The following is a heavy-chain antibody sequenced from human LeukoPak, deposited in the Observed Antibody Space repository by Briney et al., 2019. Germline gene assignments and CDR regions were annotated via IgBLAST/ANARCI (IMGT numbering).Heavy chain of an antibody. CDR3: ARESESSGWYDY. D-gene: IGHD6-19*01. V-gene: IGHV3-43*02. J-gene: IGHJ4*02. CDR1: GFMFHDYA. CDR2: ISGDGGST. Sequence: PWGSVGLSCAAPGFMFHDYAIHWVRQAPGKGLEWVSLISGDGGSTFYADSVKGRFTISRDNSKNSLYLQMNSLRSDDTALYYCARESESSGWYDYLGQGTIVTVSS.